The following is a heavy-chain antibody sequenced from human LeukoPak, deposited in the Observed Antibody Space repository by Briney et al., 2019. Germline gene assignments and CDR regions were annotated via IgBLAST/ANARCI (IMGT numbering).Heavy chain of an antibody. V-gene: IGHV3-30*03. J-gene: IGHJ4*02. Sequence: GGSLRLSCAASGFTFSNYGMHWVRQAPGKGLEWVTIISYDGSNKYCADSVKGRFTISRDNSKNTLYLQMNSLRTEDTAVYYCARDLEEYCSGGSCSLFDYWGQGTLVTVSS. D-gene: IGHD2-15*01. CDR1: GFTFSNYG. CDR3: ARDLEEYCSGGSCSLFDY. CDR2: ISYDGSNK.